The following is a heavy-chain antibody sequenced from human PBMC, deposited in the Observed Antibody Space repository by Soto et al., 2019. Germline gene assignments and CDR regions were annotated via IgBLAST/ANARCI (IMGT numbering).Heavy chain of an antibody. CDR1: GGSISSYY. J-gene: IGHJ4*02. D-gene: IGHD2-15*01. V-gene: IGHV4-59*01. CDR2: IYYSGST. CDR3: ARVVAIYCSGGSCYERYFDY. Sequence: SETLSLTCTVSGGSISSYYWSWIRQPPGKGLEWIGYIYYSGSTNYNPSLKSRVPISVDTSKNQFSLKLSSVTAADTAVYYCARVVAIYCSGGSCYERYFDYWGQGTLVTVSS.